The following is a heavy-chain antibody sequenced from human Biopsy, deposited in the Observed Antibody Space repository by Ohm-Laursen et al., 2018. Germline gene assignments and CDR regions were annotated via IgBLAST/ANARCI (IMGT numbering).Heavy chain of an antibody. Sequence: ATVKISCKASGYTFTGQYLPWVRQVPGQGLEWMGWFNPHSGTTKFAQDFQGRVTMTRDTSITTAYMELRRLRSDDTAVYYCAKGQDLRGGAECFQHWGQGALVTVSS. J-gene: IGHJ1*01. CDR1: GYTFTGQY. CDR2: FNPHSGTT. D-gene: IGHD2-15*01. CDR3: AKGQDLRGGAECFQH. V-gene: IGHV1-2*02.